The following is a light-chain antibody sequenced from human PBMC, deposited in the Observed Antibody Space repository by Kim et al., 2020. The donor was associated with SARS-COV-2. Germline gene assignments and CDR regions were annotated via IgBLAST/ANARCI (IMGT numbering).Light chain of an antibody. CDR1: QCISSW. J-gene: IGKJ5*01. CDR2: DDS. Sequence: GDRVTITCRAGQCISSWLAGYQQKHGKAPKLLIYDDSSLEGGVPSRFSGSGSGTEFTLTISSLQPDDFTTYYCQQYINYPITSGKGTRLGIK. V-gene: IGKV1-5*01. CDR3: QQYINYPIT.